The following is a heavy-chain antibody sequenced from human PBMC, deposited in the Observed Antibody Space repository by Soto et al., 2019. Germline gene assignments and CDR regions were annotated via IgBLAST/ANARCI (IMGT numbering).Heavy chain of an antibody. CDR1: GFTFSSYD. V-gene: IGHV3-13*01. Sequence: EVQLVESGGGLVQPGGSLRLSCAASGFTFSSYDMHWVRQATGKGLEWVSAIGTDGDTYYPGSVKGRFTISRENAKNSLYLQMNSLRAGDTAVYYCARAKTGTKGIDAFDIWGHGTMVTVSS. J-gene: IGHJ3*02. D-gene: IGHD1-1*01. CDR3: ARAKTGTKGIDAFDI. CDR2: IGTDGDT.